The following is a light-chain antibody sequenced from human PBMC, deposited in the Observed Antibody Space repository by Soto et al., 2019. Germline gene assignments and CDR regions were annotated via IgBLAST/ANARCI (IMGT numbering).Light chain of an antibody. CDR1: SSDVGIYNY. V-gene: IGLV2-14*01. Sequence: QSVLTQPASVSGSPGQSLTLSCTGTSSDVGIYNYVSWYQQHPGKAPKLMIYDVNNRPSGISNRFSGSKSGNTASLTISGLQAEDEADYYFSSFTSSSTYVFGTGTKVTVL. CDR2: DVN. CDR3: SSFTSSSTYV. J-gene: IGLJ1*01.